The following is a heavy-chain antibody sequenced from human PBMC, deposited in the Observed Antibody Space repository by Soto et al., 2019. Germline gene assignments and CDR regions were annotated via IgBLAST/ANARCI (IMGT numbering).Heavy chain of an antibody. Sequence: PGGSLRLSCAASGFTFSSYSMNWFRQAPGKGLEWVSSISSSSSYIYYADSVKGRFTISRDNAKNSLYLQMNSLRAEDTAVYYCARDRLLAVRGVTPNPLYYYYGMDVWGQGTTVTVSS. D-gene: IGHD3-10*01. CDR3: ARDRLLAVRGVTPNPLYYYYGMDV. CDR1: GFTFSSYS. CDR2: ISSSSSYI. V-gene: IGHV3-21*01. J-gene: IGHJ6*02.